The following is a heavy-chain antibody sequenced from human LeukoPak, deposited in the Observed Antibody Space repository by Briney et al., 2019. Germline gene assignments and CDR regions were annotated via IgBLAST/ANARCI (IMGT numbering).Heavy chain of an antibody. Sequence: ASVKVSCKASGYTFTDYFIHWVRQAPGQGLEWMGWINPNSGGTNYAQRFQGRVTMTRDTSISTAYMELSRLRSDDTAVYYCARGASGVYTVTTSWFDPWGQGTLVTVSS. CDR2: INPNSGGT. V-gene: IGHV1-2*02. CDR1: GYTFTDYF. CDR3: ARGASGVYTVTTSWFDP. J-gene: IGHJ5*02. D-gene: IGHD4-17*01.